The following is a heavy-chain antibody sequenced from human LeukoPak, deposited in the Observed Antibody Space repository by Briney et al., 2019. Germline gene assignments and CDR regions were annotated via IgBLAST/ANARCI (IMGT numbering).Heavy chain of an antibody. V-gene: IGHV3-23*01. D-gene: IGHD5-18*01. Sequence: GGSLRLSCAASGFTFSSYAMSWVRQAPGEGLEWVSAISGSGDSTYYTDSVKGRFTISRDNSKNTLYLQMNSLRAEDTAVYYCAKTSYSYGFSYFDYWGQGTLVTVSS. CDR3: AKTSYSYGFSYFDY. J-gene: IGHJ4*02. CDR1: GFTFSSYA. CDR2: ISGSGDST.